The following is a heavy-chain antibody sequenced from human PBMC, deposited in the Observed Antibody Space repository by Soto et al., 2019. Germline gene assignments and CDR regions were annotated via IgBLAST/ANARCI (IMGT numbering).Heavy chain of an antibody. D-gene: IGHD6-13*01. V-gene: IGHV3-23*01. CDR3: AKAPLLRIAAAPRFDP. CDR2: ISGSGGST. J-gene: IGHJ5*02. CDR1: GFTFSSYA. Sequence: GGSLRLSCAASGFTFSSYAMSWVRQAPGKGLEWVSAISGSGGSTYYADSVKGRFTISRDNSKNTLYLQMNSLRAEDTAVYYCAKAPLLRIAAAPRFDPWGQGTLGTVSS.